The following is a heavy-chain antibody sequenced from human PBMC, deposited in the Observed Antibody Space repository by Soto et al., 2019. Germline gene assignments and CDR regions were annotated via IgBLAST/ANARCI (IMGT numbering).Heavy chain of an antibody. CDR2: ISAYNGNT. CDR3: ARDRDYGSWYFDL. D-gene: IGHD4-17*01. V-gene: IGHV1-18*01. Sequence: GASVKVSCKSSGYTFASYGISWVRQAPGQGLEWMGWISAYNGNTNYAQKLQGRVTMTTDTSTSTAYMELRSLRSDDTAVYYCARDRDYGSWYFDLWGRGTLVTVSS. J-gene: IGHJ2*01. CDR1: GYTFASYG.